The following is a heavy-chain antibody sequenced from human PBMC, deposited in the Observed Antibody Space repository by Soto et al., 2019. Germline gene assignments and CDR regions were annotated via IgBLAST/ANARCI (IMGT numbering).Heavy chain of an antibody. CDR3: ARHENDFWSGYYVSDS. D-gene: IGHD3-3*01. CDR2: IYYSGST. V-gene: IGHV4-39*01. CDR1: GGSSSRSNYY. Sequence: SLTCTVSGGSSSRSNYYWGWIRQPPGKGLEWIGSIYYSGSTYYNPSLKSRVTISVDTSKNQFSLKLSSVTAADTAVYYCARHENDFWSGYYVSDSWGHGTPVTGFS. J-gene: IGHJ5*01.